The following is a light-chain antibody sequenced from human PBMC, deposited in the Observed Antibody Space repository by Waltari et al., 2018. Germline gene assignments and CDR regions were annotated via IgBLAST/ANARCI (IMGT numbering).Light chain of an antibody. J-gene: IGLJ2*01. CDR2: DVN. CDR1: SSDVGGYNY. V-gene: IGLV2-14*03. CDR3: DSYTSSTTRV. Sequence: QSALTQPASVSGSPGQSITISCTGTSSDVGGYNYVSWYQQHPGRAPKVIIYDVNNRPSGVSNRFSGSKSGNTASLTISVLQAEDEADYYCDSYTSSTTRVFGGGTKLTVL.